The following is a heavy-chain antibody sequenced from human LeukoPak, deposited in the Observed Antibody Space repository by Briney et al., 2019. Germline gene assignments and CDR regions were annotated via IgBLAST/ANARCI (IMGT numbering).Heavy chain of an antibody. V-gene: IGHV4-59*08. CDR2: IHYSGSS. CDR3: ARHLDWDSGGDAFDF. D-gene: IGHD3/OR15-3a*01. CDR1: GASISGYY. Sequence: SETLSLTCSVSGASISGYYWGWIRQPPGKGLEWIGYIHYSGSSNQSPSLGSRVTQLVDTSKNQFSLKLNSVTAADTAMYYCARHLDWDSGGDAFDFWGRGTMVTVSS. J-gene: IGHJ3*01.